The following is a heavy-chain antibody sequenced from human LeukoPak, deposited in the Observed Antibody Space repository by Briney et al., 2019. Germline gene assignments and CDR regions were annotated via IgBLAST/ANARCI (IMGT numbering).Heavy chain of an antibody. V-gene: IGHV3-23*01. D-gene: IGHD2-15*01. CDR1: GFTFSSYA. Sequence: HPGGSLRLSCAASGFTFSSYAMSWVRQAPGKGLEWVSAISGSGGSTYYADSVKGRFTISRDNSKNTLYLQMNSLRAEDTAVYYCAKDRCSGGSCYPGGGDYWGQGTLVTVSS. J-gene: IGHJ4*02. CDR2: ISGSGGST. CDR3: AKDRCSGGSCYPGGGDY.